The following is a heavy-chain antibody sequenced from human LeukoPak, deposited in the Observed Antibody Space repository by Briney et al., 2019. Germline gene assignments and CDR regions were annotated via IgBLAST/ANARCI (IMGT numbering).Heavy chain of an antibody. J-gene: IGHJ5*02. CDR2: INWNGGST. D-gene: IGHD6-13*01. CDR1: GFTFDVYG. CDR3: ARDDVGSSWYAVDP. V-gene: IGHV3-20*04. Sequence: PGGSLRLSCAASGFTFDVYGMSWVRQAPGKGLEWVSGINWNGGSTGYEDSVKGRFTISRDNAKNSLYLQMNSLRAEDTALYYCARDDVGSSWYAVDPWGQGTLVTVSS.